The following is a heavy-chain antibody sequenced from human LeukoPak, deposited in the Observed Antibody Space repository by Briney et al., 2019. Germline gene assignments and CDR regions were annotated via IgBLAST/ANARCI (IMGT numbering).Heavy chain of an antibody. Sequence: GGSLRLSCAASGFTFSSYAMHWVRQAPGKGLEWVAVISYDGSNKYYADSEKGRFTISRDNSKNTLYLQMNSLRAEDTAVYYCARARCSSTSCPTWFDPWGQGTLVTVSS. J-gene: IGHJ5*02. CDR1: GFTFSSYA. CDR3: ARARCSSTSCPTWFDP. D-gene: IGHD2-2*01. CDR2: ISYDGSNK. V-gene: IGHV3-30*01.